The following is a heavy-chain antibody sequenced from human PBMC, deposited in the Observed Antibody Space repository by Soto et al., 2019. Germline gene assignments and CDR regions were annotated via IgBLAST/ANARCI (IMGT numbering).Heavy chain of an antibody. V-gene: IGHV3-33*01. D-gene: IGHD3-10*01. J-gene: IGHJ6*02. CDR3: ARDEYGSGSYYEPYGMDV. CDR1: GFTFSSYG. CDR2: IWYDGSNK. Sequence: PGGSLRLSCAASGFTFSSYGMHWVRQAPGKGLEWVAVIWYDGSNKYYADSVKGRFTISRDNSKNTLYLQMNSLRAEDTAVYYCARDEYGSGSYYEPYGMDVWGQGTTVTVSS.